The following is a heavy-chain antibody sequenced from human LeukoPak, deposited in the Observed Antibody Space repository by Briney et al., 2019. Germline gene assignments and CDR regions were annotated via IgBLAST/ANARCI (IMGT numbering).Heavy chain of an antibody. V-gene: IGHV4-38-2*02. CDR2: IYYSGNT. D-gene: IGHD5-12*01. CDR1: GYSINSGHY. J-gene: IGHJ5*02. CDR3: ARDLGYSGFDWAP. Sequence: SETLSLTCTVSGYSINSGHYWGWIRQPPGKRLEWIGSIYYSGNTYYNPTLKSRITISVDTSKNQFSLNLTSVTAADAAVYYCARDLGYSGFDWAPWGQGTLVTVSS.